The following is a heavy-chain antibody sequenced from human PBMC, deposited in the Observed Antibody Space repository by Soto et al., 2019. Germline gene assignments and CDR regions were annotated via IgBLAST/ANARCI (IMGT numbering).Heavy chain of an antibody. CDR1: GYSFSSFY. CDR2: INPSGDST. J-gene: IGHJ4*02. D-gene: IGHD3-10*01. V-gene: IGHV1-46*01. CDR3: ARDWEFGF. Sequence: QVQLVQSGAEVKKPGASVKVSCKASGYSFSSFYMHWVRQAPGQGLEWMGVINPSGDSTTYAQKFQGRVTMTKDTSTSTLYVELSSLTSEDTAVYFCARDWEFGFWGQGTLVTVSS.